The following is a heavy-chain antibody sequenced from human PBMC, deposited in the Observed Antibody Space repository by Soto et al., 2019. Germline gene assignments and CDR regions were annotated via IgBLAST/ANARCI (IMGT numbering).Heavy chain of an antibody. CDR1: GVSISSGDYY. CDR3: ASGTSYSSSWYPYYFDY. D-gene: IGHD6-13*01. J-gene: IGHJ4*02. Sequence: PSETLSLTCTVSGVSISSGDYYWSWIRQHPGKGLEWIGYIYYSGSTYYNPSLKSRVTISVDTSKNQFSLKLSSVTAADTAVYYCASGTSYSSSWYPYYFDYWGQGTLVTVSS. V-gene: IGHV4-31*03. CDR2: IYYSGST.